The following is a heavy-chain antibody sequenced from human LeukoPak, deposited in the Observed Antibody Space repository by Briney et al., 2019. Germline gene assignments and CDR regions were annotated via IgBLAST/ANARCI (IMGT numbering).Heavy chain of an antibody. CDR1: GFTFSSYW. CDR2: IDRDGSRI. V-gene: IGHV3-74*01. CDR3: VRGNDYGGPHY. D-gene: IGHD4-23*01. J-gene: IGHJ4*02. Sequence: GGSLRLSCAVSGFTFSSYWMHWVRQAPGKGLVWVSRIDRDGSRINYADSVKGRFTISRDNGKNTLFLQMNSLRAEDAAVYYCVRGNDYGGPHYWGQGTLVTVSA.